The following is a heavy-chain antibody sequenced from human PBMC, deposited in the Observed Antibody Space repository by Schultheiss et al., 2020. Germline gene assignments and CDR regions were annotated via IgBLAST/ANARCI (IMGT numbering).Heavy chain of an antibody. D-gene: IGHD6-19*01. CDR2: IWYDGSNK. CDR3: AKAVAGSVMDV. CDR1: GFTFSSYA. J-gene: IGHJ6*02. Sequence: GGSLRLSCTASGFTFSSYAMHWVRQAPGKGLEWVAVIWYDGSNKYYADSVKGRFTISRDDSKNTVYLQMNSLRAEDTAVYYCAKAVAGSVMDVWGQGTTVTVSS. V-gene: IGHV3-33*06.